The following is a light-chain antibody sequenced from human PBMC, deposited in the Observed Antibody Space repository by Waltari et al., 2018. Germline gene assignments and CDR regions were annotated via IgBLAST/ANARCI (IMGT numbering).Light chain of an antibody. Sequence: DVVMTQSPLTLSVTLGQPASISCKSSQGLVFGDGNKYLNWFQQKPGQSPRRLIYTVSNRDFGVPDRFSGSGSGTDFTLRISRVEADDVGFYYCMQGTHWPHTFGQGTRLEI. CDR3: MQGTHWPHT. J-gene: IGKJ2*01. CDR2: TVS. V-gene: IGKV2-30*01. CDR1: QGLVFGDGNKY.